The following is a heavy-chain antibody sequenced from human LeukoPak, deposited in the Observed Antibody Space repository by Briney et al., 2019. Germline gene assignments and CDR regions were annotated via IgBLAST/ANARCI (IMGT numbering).Heavy chain of an antibody. CDR1: GFTFSDYY. Sequence: GGSLRLSCAASGFTFSDYYMSWIRQAPGKGVEWVSYISRSGSTIYYADSVKGRWAISRDNAKNSLYLQMNSLRAEDTAVYYCAKDQQLVHIAYDYWGQGTLVTVFS. CDR3: AKDQQLVHIAYDY. V-gene: IGHV3-11*01. J-gene: IGHJ4*02. CDR2: ISRSGSTI. D-gene: IGHD6-6*01.